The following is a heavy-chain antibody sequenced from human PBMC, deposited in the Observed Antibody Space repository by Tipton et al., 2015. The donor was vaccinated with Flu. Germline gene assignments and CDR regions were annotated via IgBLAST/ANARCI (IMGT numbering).Heavy chain of an antibody. J-gene: IGHJ5*02. CDR3: AKAGMADTAKGVWFDP. D-gene: IGHD5-18*01. Sequence: SLRLSCAASGFTFDDYAMHWVRQAPGKGLEWVSGISWNSGSIGYADSVKGRFTISRDNAKNSLYLQMNSLRAEDTALYYCAKAGMADTAKGVWFDPWGQGTLVTVSS. CDR2: ISWNSGSI. V-gene: IGHV3-9*01. CDR1: GFTFDDYA.